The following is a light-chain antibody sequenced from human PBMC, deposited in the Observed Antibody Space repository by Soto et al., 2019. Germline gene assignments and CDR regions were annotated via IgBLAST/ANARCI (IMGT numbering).Light chain of an antibody. CDR3: QQYKSNLYT. CDR2: DAS. Sequence: DIQMTQSPSTLSASVGDRVTITCRASQPISSWLAWYQQKPGKAPQLLIYDASVLENGVPSRFSGRGSGTEFALTISGLQPDDFATYLFQQYKSNLYTVGQGTKLEIK. J-gene: IGKJ2*01. V-gene: IGKV1-5*01. CDR1: QPISSW.